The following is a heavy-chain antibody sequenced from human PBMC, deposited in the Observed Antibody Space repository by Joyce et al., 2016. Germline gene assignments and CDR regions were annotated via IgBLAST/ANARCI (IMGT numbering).Heavy chain of an antibody. CDR1: GFTFSTYG. V-gene: IGHV3-30*18. CDR3: AKGFHYGDFNDAFDI. J-gene: IGHJ3*02. D-gene: IGHD4-17*01. CDR2: ISYNGSNN. Sequence: VQLVESGGGVVQPGRSMRLSCAASGFTFSTYGMHWVRQAPGKGLEWVAVISYNGSNNYYADSVKGRFTISRDNSKNTLNLQMNSLRPEDTAVYYCAKGFHYGDFNDAFDIWGQGTMVTVSS.